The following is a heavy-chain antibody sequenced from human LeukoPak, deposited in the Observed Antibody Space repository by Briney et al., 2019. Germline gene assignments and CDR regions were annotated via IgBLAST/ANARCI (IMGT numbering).Heavy chain of an antibody. D-gene: IGHD4-17*01. V-gene: IGHV1-18*01. CDR2: ISAYNGNT. CDR3: ARDYGDYASKFDY. CDR1: GYTFTNYA. Sequence: ASVKVSCKASGYTFTNYAINWVRQAPGQGLEWMGWISAYNGNTNYAQKLQGRVTMTTDTSTTTAHMELRSLRSDDTAVYYCARDYGDYASKFDYWGQGTLVTVSS. J-gene: IGHJ4*02.